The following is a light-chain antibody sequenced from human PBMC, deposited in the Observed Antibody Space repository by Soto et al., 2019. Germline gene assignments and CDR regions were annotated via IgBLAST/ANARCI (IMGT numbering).Light chain of an antibody. CDR1: QGISNY. CDR3: QKYNSAPWT. CDR2: VAS. J-gene: IGKJ1*01. V-gene: IGKV1-27*01. Sequence: DIQMTQSPSSLSTSVGDRVTITCRASQGISNYLAWYQQQPGKVPKLLIYVASTLQSGVPSRFSGSGSGTDFTLTISSLQPEDVATYYCQKYNSAPWTFGQGTKVEIK.